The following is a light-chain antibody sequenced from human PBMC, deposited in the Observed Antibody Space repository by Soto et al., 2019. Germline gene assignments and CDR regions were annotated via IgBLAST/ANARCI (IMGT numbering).Light chain of an antibody. CDR2: DAS. Sequence: EIVLTQSPATLSLSPGERATLSCRASQSVSSSLAWYQQKPGQAPRLLIYDASNRATGIPARFSGSGSGTDFNLTIRILEPEDFAVYYCQQRSNWPLSLTFGGGTKVEIK. CDR3: QQRSNWPLSLT. CDR1: QSVSSS. J-gene: IGKJ4*01. V-gene: IGKV3-11*01.